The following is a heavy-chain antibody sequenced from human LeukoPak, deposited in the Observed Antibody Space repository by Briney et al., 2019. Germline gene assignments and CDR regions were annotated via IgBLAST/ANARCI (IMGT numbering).Heavy chain of an antibody. Sequence: GGSLRLSCAASGFTFSSYAMSWVSHAPGKGLEWVSTFSGTSSTSYADAVKGRVTTSRDNSKNTLYLQLNSLRAEDTAVYYCAKLKQWQPQRYFFEYWGQGALVTVAS. CDR1: GFTFSSYA. CDR3: AKLKQWQPQRYFFEY. D-gene: IGHD6-19*01. CDR2: FSGTSST. V-gene: IGHV3-23*01. J-gene: IGHJ4*02.